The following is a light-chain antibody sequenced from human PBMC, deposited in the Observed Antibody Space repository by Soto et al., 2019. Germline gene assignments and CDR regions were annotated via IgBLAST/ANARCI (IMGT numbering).Light chain of an antibody. Sequence: QLVLTQSSSASASLGSSVKLTCTLSSEHSNFTIAWHQQQPGKAPRYLMNLEGSGTYNKGSAVPDRFSGSSSGADRFLIISNLQSEDEADYYCETWDSYTWVFGGGTQLTVL. CDR2: LEGSGTY. V-gene: IGLV4-60*03. CDR3: ETWDSYTWV. CDR1: SEHSNFT. J-gene: IGLJ3*02.